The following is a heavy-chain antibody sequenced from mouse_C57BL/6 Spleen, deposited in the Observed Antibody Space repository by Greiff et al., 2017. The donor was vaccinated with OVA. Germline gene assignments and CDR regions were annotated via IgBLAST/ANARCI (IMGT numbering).Heavy chain of an antibody. J-gene: IGHJ1*03. CDR3: AREEYDGYYLDFDV. CDR1: GYSITSGYY. CDR2: ISYDGSN. D-gene: IGHD2-3*01. Sequence: VQLQQSGPGLVKPSQSLSLTCSVTGYSITSGYYWNWIRQFPGNKLEWMGYISYDGSNNYNPSLKNRISITRDTSKNQFFLKLNSVTTEDTATYYCAREEYDGYYLDFDVWGTGTTVTVSS. V-gene: IGHV3-6*01.